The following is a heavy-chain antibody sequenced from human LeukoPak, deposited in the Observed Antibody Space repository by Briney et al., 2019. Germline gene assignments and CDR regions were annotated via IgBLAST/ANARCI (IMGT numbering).Heavy chain of an antibody. CDR2: IYYSGST. CDR1: GGSISSYY. CDR3: ARGQTYYYDSSGYYSFGY. D-gene: IGHD3-22*01. V-gene: IGHV4-59*12. J-gene: IGHJ4*02. Sequence: SETLSLTCTVSGGSISSYYWSWIRQPPGKGLEWIGYIYYSGSTNYNPSLKSRVTISVDTSKNQFSLKLSSVTAADTAVYYCARGQTYYYDSSGYYSFGYWGQGTLVTVSS.